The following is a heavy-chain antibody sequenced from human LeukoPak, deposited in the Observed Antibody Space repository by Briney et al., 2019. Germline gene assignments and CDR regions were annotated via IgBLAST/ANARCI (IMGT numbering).Heavy chain of an antibody. CDR1: EFSVSSNY. CDR3: ARDRGSGSSDY. J-gene: IGHJ4*02. Sequence: GGSLRLSCVPSEFSVSSNYMSWVRQAPGKGLEWVAVISYDGSNKYYADSVKGRFTISRDNSKNTLYLQMNSLRAEDTAVYYCARDRGSGSSDYWGQGTLVTVSS. CDR2: ISYDGSNK. D-gene: IGHD3-10*01. V-gene: IGHV3-30*03.